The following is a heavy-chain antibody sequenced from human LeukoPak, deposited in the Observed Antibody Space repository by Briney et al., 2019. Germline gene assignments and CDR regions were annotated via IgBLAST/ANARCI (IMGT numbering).Heavy chain of an antibody. V-gene: IGHV1-2*02. J-gene: IGHJ5*02. Sequence: ASVKVSCKASGYTFTGFFLHWVRQAPGQGLEWMGWINPNSDGTNSAQKFRGRVTMTRDTSISAAYMELSRLTSDDTTVYYCAREEGGISLARGGPTFDLWGQGTLVTVSS. CDR3: AREEGGISLARGGPTFDL. D-gene: IGHD3-10*01. CDR1: GYTFTGFF. CDR2: INPNSDGT.